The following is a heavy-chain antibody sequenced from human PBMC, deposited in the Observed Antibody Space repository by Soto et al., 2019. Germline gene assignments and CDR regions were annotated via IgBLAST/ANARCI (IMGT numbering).Heavy chain of an antibody. CDR2: ISGSGGST. CDR1: GFTFSSYA. D-gene: IGHD1-26*01. Sequence: GGSLRLSCAASGFTFSSYAMSWVRQAPGKGLEWVSAISGSGGSTYYADSVKGRFTISRDNSKNTLYLQMNSLRAEDTAVYYCAKDRPGWEGATIGGPDAFDIWGQGTMVTVSS. V-gene: IGHV3-23*01. CDR3: AKDRPGWEGATIGGPDAFDI. J-gene: IGHJ3*02.